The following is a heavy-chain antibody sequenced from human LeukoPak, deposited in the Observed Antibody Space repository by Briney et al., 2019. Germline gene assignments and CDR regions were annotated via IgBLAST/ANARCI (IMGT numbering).Heavy chain of an antibody. D-gene: IGHD3-3*01. CDR2: ISGSGGST. J-gene: IGHJ4*02. CDR3: AKGLRFLEWQFDY. Sequence: SAISGSGGSTYYADSVKGRFTISRDNSKNALYLQMNSLRAEDTAVYYCAKGLRFLEWQFDYWGQGTLVTVSS. V-gene: IGHV3-23*01.